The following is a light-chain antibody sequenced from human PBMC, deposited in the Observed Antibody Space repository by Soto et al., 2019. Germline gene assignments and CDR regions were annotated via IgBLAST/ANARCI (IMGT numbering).Light chain of an antibody. CDR2: SAS. CDR1: EAINTY. CDR3: QQIYRFPLT. Sequence: DIQVTQSPSFVSAYVGDRVTVTCRASEAINTYLAWYQQKPGEAPKLLIYSASNLQSGVPSRFSGSGSGSEFTLTINSLQSEDSATYYCQQIYRFPLTFGGGTKVEIK. V-gene: IGKV1-9*01. J-gene: IGKJ4*01.